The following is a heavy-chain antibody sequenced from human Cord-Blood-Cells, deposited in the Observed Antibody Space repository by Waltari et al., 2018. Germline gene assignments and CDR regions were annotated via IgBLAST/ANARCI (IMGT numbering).Heavy chain of an antibody. CDR3: ARGVLVGYCSSTSCYYFDY. CDR2: IYYSGST. J-gene: IGHJ4*02. D-gene: IGHD2-2*01. Sequence: QLQLQESGPGLVKPSETLSLTCTVSGGSISSSSYYWGWIRKPPGTGLEWIGSIYYSGSTYYNPSLKSRVTISVDTSKNQFSLKLSSVTAADTAVYYCARGVLVGYCSSTSCYYFDYWGQGTLVTVSS. V-gene: IGHV4-39*01. CDR1: GGSISSSSYY.